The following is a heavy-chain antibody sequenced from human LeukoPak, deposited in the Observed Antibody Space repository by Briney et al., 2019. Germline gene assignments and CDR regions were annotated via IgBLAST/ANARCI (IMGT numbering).Heavy chain of an antibody. CDR2: ISGSGGST. Sequence: PGGSLRLSCAASGFTLSSYAMSWVRQAPGKGLEWVSAISGSGGSTYYADSVKGRFTISRDNSKNTLYLQMNSLRAEDTAVYYCAKSGGLQQLVHLDYWGQGTLVTVSS. J-gene: IGHJ4*02. CDR3: AKSGGLQQLVHLDY. CDR1: GFTLSSYA. D-gene: IGHD6-13*01. V-gene: IGHV3-23*01.